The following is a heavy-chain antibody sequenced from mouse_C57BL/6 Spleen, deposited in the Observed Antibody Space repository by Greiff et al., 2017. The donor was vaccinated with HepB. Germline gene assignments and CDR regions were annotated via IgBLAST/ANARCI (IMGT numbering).Heavy chain of an antibody. Sequence: QVQLQQPGAELVRPGTSVKLSCKASGYTFTSYWMHWVKQRPGQGLEWIGVIDPSDSYTNYNQKFKGKATLTVDTSSSTAYMQLSSLTSEDSAVYYCARQAYYGSSYGYFDVRGTGTTVTVSS. V-gene: IGHV1-59*01. CDR2: IDPSDSYT. J-gene: IGHJ1*03. D-gene: IGHD1-1*01. CDR1: GYTFTSYW. CDR3: ARQAYYGSSYGYFDV.